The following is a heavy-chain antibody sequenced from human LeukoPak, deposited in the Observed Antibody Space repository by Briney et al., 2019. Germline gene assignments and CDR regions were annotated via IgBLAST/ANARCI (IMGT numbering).Heavy chain of an antibody. CDR2: ISDSGGRT. CDR3: AKSPGILRYFDWIPPLDY. CDR1: GFTFSNYA. Sequence: GSLRLSCAASGFTFSNYAMSWVRQAPGKGLEWVAAISDSGGRTHYADSVKGRFAISRDTSQNTLYLQLNSLRAEDTAIYYCAKSPGILRYFDWIPPLDYWGQGTLVTVSS. D-gene: IGHD3-9*01. V-gene: IGHV3-23*01. J-gene: IGHJ4*02.